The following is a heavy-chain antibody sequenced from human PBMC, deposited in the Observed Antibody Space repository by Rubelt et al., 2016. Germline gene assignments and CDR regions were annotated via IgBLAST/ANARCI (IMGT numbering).Heavy chain of an antibody. Sequence: QVQLQESGPGLVKPSETLSLTCTVSGGSISNYHWSWIRQPPGKGLEWIGYIYYSGSTNYNPSLMSRVTMSVDTSKNQFSLKLSSVTAADTAVYYWARGGKQQLGPYYYVMDVWGQGTTVTVSS. CDR2: IYYSGST. CDR3: ARGGKQQLGPYYYVMDV. V-gene: IGHV4-59*12. J-gene: IGHJ6*02. CDR1: GGSISNYH. D-gene: IGHD6-13*01.